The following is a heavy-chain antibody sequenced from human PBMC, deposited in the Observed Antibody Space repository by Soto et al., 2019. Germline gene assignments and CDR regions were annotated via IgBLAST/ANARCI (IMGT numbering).Heavy chain of an antibody. D-gene: IGHD1-1*01. Sequence: GESLKISCKGSGYSFTSYWIGWVRQMPGKGLEWMGIIYPGDSDTRYSPSFQGQVTNSADKSISTAYLQWSSLKASDTAMYYCARHFEAKYNPKSNKKHGMDVWGQGTTVTVSS. V-gene: IGHV5-51*01. J-gene: IGHJ6*02. CDR1: GYSFTSYW. CDR3: ARHFEAKYNPKSNKKHGMDV. CDR2: IYPGDSDT.